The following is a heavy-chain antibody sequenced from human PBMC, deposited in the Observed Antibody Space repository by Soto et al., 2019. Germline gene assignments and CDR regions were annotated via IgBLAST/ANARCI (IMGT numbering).Heavy chain of an antibody. CDR1: GFTFSSYG. CDR2: ISYDGSNK. J-gene: IGHJ4*02. D-gene: IGHD5-12*01. CDR3: AKLSEMATIAVDY. V-gene: IGHV3-30*18. Sequence: LRLSCAASGFTFSSYGMHWVRQAPGKGLEWVAVISYDGSNKYYADSVKGRFTISRDNSKNTLYLQMNSLRAEDTAVYYCAKLSEMATIAVDYWGQGTLVTVSS.